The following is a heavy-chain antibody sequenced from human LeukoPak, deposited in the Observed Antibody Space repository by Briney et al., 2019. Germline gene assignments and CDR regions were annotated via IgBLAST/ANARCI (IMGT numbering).Heavy chain of an antibody. J-gene: IGHJ3*01. D-gene: IGHD3-22*01. CDR2: IVVGSGNT. Sequence: TSVKVSCKASGFTFTSSAVQWVRQARGQRLEWIGWIVVGSGNTNYAQKFQERVTITRDMSTSLVYMELSSLRSEDAAVYYCAAEAAYYYDSRDAFDVWGQGTMVTVSS. CDR3: AAEAAYYYDSRDAFDV. V-gene: IGHV1-58*01. CDR1: GFTFTSSA.